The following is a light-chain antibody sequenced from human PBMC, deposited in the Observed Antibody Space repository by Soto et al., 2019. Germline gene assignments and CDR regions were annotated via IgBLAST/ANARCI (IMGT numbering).Light chain of an antibody. Sequence: IVLTQSPGTLSLSPGKRATLSCRASQSISASHLAWYQQKPGQAPRLLLYGASTRATGIPDRFSGSGSGTDFPLTINGVEPEDFAVFYCQPYGSSPLTFGGGTKVEIK. CDR3: QPYGSSPLT. J-gene: IGKJ4*01. CDR2: GAS. V-gene: IGKV3-20*01. CDR1: QSISASH.